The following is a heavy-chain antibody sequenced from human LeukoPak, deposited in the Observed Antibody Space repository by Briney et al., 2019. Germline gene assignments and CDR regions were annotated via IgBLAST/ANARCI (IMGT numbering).Heavy chain of an antibody. CDR2: INPNSGGT. Sequence: ASVKVSCKASGYTFTDYYINWVRQAPGQGLEWMGWINPNSGGTNYAQKFQGWVTVTRDTSISTAYMELSSLRSEDTAVYYCARGRYNWNDGYYYYYMDVWGKGTTVTVSS. CDR1: GYTFTDYY. CDR3: ARGRYNWNDGYYYYYMDV. D-gene: IGHD1-1*01. V-gene: IGHV1-2*04. J-gene: IGHJ6*03.